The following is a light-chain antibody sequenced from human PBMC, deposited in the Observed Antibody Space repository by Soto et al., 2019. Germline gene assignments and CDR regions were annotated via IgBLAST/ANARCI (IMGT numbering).Light chain of an antibody. J-gene: IGKJ1*01. Sequence: EIVLTQSPGTLSLSPGEGATLSCRASQSVSSSLAWYQQKRGQAPRLLIHGASIRATGIPDRFSGSGSGTDFTLTISRLEPEDLAVYYCQQYGGSPRTFGQGPKVEVK. V-gene: IGKV3-20*01. CDR3: QQYGGSPRT. CDR2: GAS. CDR1: QSVSSS.